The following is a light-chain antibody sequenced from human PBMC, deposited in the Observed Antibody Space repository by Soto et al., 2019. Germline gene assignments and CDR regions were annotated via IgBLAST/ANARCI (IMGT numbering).Light chain of an antibody. CDR1: SSNIGNFY. V-gene: IGLV1-47*01. J-gene: IGLJ7*01. CDR2: KNN. Sequence: QLVLTQPPSASGTPGQRVTISCSGSSSNIGNFYVYWYQQLPGMAPKLLIYKNNQRPLGVPDRFSGSKSGTSASLAISGLRSEDEADYYCAAWDDSLSGPGVFGGGTQLTVL. CDR3: AAWDDSLSGPGV.